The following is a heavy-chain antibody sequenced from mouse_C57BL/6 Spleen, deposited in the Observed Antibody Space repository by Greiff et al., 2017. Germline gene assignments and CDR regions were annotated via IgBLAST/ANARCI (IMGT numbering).Heavy chain of an antibody. V-gene: IGHV1-39*01. J-gene: IGHJ2*01. CDR3: ARGGLSGYFDY. CDR1: GYAFTSYC. Sequence: EVQLQQSGAELVKPGASVKISCKASGYAFTSYCMNWVKQRTGKSLEWIGVIYPRCGTTNYNEKFKGKATLTADKSSSTAYMQLNSLTSEDSAVYYCARGGLSGYFDYWGQGTTLTVSS. CDR2: IYPRCGTT.